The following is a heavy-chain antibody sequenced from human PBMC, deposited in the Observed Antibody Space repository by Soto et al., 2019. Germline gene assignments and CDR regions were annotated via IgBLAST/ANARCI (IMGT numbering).Heavy chain of an antibody. D-gene: IGHD3-16*01. CDR2: VNYSGRT. CDR1: DGSVSTTNSY. J-gene: IGHJ5*02. Sequence: SETLSLTCTVSDGSVSTTNSYWGWIRQPPGKGLEWIGSVNYSGRTYFHPSLKSRVTISVDTSKNQFSLRLTSVTAADTAVYYGARTDVYCWARVGRPASWEATWGQGTLVTVSS. V-gene: IGHV4-39*01. CDR3: ARTDVYCWARVGRPASWEAT.